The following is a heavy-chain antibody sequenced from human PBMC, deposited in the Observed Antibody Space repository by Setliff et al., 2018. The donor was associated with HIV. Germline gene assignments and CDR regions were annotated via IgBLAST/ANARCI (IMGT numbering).Heavy chain of an antibody. J-gene: IGHJ4*02. CDR1: GFTFTSYG. CDR3: ARGRELPGSPYYFDY. Sequence: GASVKVSCKASGFTFTSYGISWVRQAPGQGLEWMAWISVYNGNTNYAQKFQGRVTMTTDTSTSTAYMELRRLRSDDTALYYCARGRELPGSPYYFDYWGQGTLVTVS. V-gene: IGHV1-18*01. D-gene: IGHD1-7*01. CDR2: ISVYNGNT.